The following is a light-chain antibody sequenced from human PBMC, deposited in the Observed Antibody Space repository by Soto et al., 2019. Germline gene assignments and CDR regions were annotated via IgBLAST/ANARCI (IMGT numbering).Light chain of an antibody. V-gene: IGKV3-15*01. CDR2: GAS. CDR3: QYYKHWPMYT. Sequence: ELVMTQSPATLSASPGERATLSCRASQSVITNVAWYQQKPGQAPRLLIYGASTRATGIPAMFSGSGSGTEFTLTISSLQSEDFAVYYCQYYKHWPMYTFGQGTKVAIK. CDR1: QSVITN. J-gene: IGKJ2*01.